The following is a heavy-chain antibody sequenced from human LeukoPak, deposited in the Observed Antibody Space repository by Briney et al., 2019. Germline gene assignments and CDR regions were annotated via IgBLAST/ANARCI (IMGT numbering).Heavy chain of an antibody. V-gene: IGHV1-69*04. D-gene: IGHD3-22*01. CDR1: GGTFSSYT. Sequence: SVKVSCKASGGTFSSYTISWVRQAPGQGLEWMGRIIPILGIANYAQKFQGRVTITADKSTSTAYMELGSLRSEDTAVYYCARDPPNYYDSSGYPDNFDYWGQGTLVTVSS. CDR3: ARDPPNYYDSSGYPDNFDY. J-gene: IGHJ4*02. CDR2: IIPILGIA.